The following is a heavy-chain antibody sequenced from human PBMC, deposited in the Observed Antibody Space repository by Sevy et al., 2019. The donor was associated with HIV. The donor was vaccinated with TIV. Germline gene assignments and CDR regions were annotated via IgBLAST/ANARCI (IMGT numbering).Heavy chain of an antibody. CDR1: GFTFHTYW. V-gene: IGHV3-7*01. CDR3: ARRYFDV. J-gene: IGHJ4*02. CDR2: IRQDGNEI. Sequence: GGSLRLSCAASGFTFHTYWMQWVRQAPGKGLEWVANIRQDGNEIYYADSVKGRFTISRDNVMQSLYLEMNNLRVEDSGIYYCARRYFDVWGQGTRVTVSS.